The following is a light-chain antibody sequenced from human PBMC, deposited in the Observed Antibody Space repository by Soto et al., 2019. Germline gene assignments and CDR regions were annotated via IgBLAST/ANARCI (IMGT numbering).Light chain of an antibody. CDR3: QSYDNSLRGYV. Sequence: QSVLTQPPSVSGAPGQRVTISCTGSSSNIGTGYDVHWYQQLPGTAPKVLIYGNTNRPSGVRDRFSGSKSGTSASLAITGLQAEDEADYYCQSYDNSLRGYVFGTGTQLTVL. CDR1: SSNIGTGYD. V-gene: IGLV1-40*01. CDR2: GNT. J-gene: IGLJ1*01.